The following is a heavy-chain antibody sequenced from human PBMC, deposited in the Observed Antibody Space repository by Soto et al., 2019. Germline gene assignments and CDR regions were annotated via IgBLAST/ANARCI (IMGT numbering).Heavy chain of an antibody. V-gene: IGHV4-31*03. D-gene: IGHD2-2*01. CDR1: GGSISSGGYY. Sequence: SETLSLTCTVSGGSISSGGYYWSWIRQHPGKGPEWIGYIYYSGSTYYNPSLKSRVTISVDTSKNQFSLKLSSVTAADTAVYYCARSIGRDIVVVPGRFDPWGQGTLVTVSS. J-gene: IGHJ5*02. CDR2: IYYSGST. CDR3: ARSIGRDIVVVPGRFDP.